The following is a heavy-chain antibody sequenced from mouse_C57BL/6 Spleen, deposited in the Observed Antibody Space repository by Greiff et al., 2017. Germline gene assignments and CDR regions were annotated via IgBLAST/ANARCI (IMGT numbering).Heavy chain of an antibody. D-gene: IGHD2-5*01. J-gene: IGHJ4*01. V-gene: IGHV1-55*01. Sequence: QVQLQQPGAELVKPGASVKMSCKASGYTFTSYWITWVKQRPGQGLEWIGDSYPGSGSTNYNEKFKSKATLTVDTSSSTAYMQLSSLTSEDSAVYYCARGDYSNYLGYAMDYWGQGTSVTVSS. CDR1: GYTFTSYW. CDR3: ARGDYSNYLGYAMDY. CDR2: SYPGSGST.